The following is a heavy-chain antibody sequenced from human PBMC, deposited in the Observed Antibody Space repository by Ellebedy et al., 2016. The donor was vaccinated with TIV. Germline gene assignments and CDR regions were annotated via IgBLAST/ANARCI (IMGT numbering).Heavy chain of an antibody. V-gene: IGHV1-46*01. Sequence: AASVKVSCKASGYTFTNYYMHWVRQAPGQGLEWMGIIHPKDDSTSYAQKFRDRVTMTTNTPTTTLYMELSSLTSEDTAVYYCAREVNSPDPWGQGTLVTVSS. CDR2: IHPKDDST. J-gene: IGHJ5*02. CDR3: AREVNSPDP. CDR1: GYTFTNYY. D-gene: IGHD4-23*01.